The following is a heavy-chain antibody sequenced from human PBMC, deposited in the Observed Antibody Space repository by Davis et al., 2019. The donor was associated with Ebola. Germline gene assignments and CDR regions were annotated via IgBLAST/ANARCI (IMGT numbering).Heavy chain of an antibody. D-gene: IGHD6-13*01. V-gene: IGHV4-39*07. CDR3: ASILGSSSWYYYYMDV. CDR1: GGSISSSSYY. Sequence: PSETLSLTCTVSGGSISSSSYYWGWIRQPPGKGLEWIGSIYYSGSTYYNPSLKSRVTISVDTSKNQFSLKLSSVTAADTAVYYCASILGSSSWYYYYMDVWGKGTTVTVSS. J-gene: IGHJ6*03. CDR2: IYYSGST.